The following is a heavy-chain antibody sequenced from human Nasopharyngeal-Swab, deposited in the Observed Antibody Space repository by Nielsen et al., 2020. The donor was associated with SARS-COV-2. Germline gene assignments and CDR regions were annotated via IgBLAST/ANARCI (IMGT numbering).Heavy chain of an antibody. Sequence: SVKVFCKASGYTFTSYYMHWVRQAPGQGLEWMGIINPSGGSTSYAQKFQGRVTMTRDTSTSTVYMELSSLRSEDTAVYYCARDGVLTIFGVWRASGSEYYFDYWGQGTLVTVSS. V-gene: IGHV1-46*01. CDR2: INPSGGST. J-gene: IGHJ4*02. D-gene: IGHD3-3*01. CDR1: GYTFTSYY. CDR3: ARDGVLTIFGVWRASGSEYYFDY.